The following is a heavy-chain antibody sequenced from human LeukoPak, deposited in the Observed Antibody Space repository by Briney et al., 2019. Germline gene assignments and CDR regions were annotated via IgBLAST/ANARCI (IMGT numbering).Heavy chain of an antibody. Sequence: GGSLRLSCVASGFPFSSFWMTWARQAQGKGRGGVANIKQDGSKKSYVDSVKGRFTISRDNAKNSLYLQMNSLRAEDTAIYYCTRVGYIDEGIDYWGQGTLVTVSS. CDR3: TRVGYIDEGIDY. CDR1: GFPFSSFW. J-gene: IGHJ4*02. D-gene: IGHD5-24*01. V-gene: IGHV3-7*04. CDR2: IKQDGSKK.